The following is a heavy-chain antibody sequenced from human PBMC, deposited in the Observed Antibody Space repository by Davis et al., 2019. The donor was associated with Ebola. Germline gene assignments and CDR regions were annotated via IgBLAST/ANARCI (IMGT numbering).Heavy chain of an antibody. J-gene: IGHJ6*02. D-gene: IGHD1-20*01. V-gene: IGHV1-69*04. CDR1: GGTFSSYA. CDR3: ASRALLLTGNYYYYYYGMDV. Sequence: SVKVSCKASGGTFSSYAISWVRQAPGQGLEWMGRIIPILGIANYAQKFQGRVTMTRNTSISTAYMELSSLRSEDTAVYYCASRALLLTGNYYYYYYGMDVWGQGTTVTVSS. CDR2: IIPILGIA.